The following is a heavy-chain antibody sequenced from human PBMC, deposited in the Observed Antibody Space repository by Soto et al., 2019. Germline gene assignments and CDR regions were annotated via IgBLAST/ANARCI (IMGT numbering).Heavy chain of an antibody. Sequence: PGRALRLSCAASGFTFSSYAMHWVRQAPGKGLEWVAVISYDGSNKYYADSVKGRFTISRDNSKNTLYLQMNSLRAEDTAVYYCARDFSYYFDYWGQGTLVTASS. J-gene: IGHJ4*02. CDR3: ARDFSYYFDY. D-gene: IGHD6-6*01. CDR2: ISYDGSNK. CDR1: GFTFSSYA. V-gene: IGHV3-30-3*01.